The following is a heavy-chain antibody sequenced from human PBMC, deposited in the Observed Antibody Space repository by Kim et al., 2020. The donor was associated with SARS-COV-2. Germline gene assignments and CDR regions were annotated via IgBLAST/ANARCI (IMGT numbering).Heavy chain of an antibody. Sequence: ASVKVSCKASGYTFTGYYMHWVRQAPGQGLEWMGWINPNSGGTNYAQKFQGRVTMTRDTSISTAYMELSRLRSDDTAVYYCARDLSSSGPNWFDPWGQGTLVTVSS. CDR1: GYTFTGYY. V-gene: IGHV1-2*02. CDR3: ARDLSSSGPNWFDP. CDR2: INPNSGGT. D-gene: IGHD6-19*01. J-gene: IGHJ5*02.